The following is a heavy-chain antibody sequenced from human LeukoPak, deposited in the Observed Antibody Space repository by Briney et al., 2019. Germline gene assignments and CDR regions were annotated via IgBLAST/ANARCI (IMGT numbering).Heavy chain of an antibody. CDR1: GYSFSSYF. V-gene: IGHV1-46*01. J-gene: IGHJ4*02. Sequence: GASVKVSCKASGYSFSSYFMHWVRQAPGQGLEWMGIINPSDGTPRYTQKFQDRVTMTRDTSTSTVYMELINLRSDDTAIYFCASGNQLLSRYFEYWGQGTLVIVSS. D-gene: IGHD2-2*01. CDR3: ASGNQLLSRYFEY. CDR2: INPSDGTP.